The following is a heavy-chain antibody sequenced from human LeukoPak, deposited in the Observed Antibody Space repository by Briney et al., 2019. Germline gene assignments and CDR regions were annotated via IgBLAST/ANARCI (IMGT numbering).Heavy chain of an antibody. V-gene: IGHV3-23*01. J-gene: IGHJ3*02. CDR1: A. CDR3: AKSYYDSSGAPPTADFDI. D-gene: IGHD3-22*01. Sequence: AMSWVRQAPGKGLEWVSAISGSGGSTYYADSVKGRFTISRDNSKNTLYLQMNSLRAEDTAVYYCAKSYYDSSGAPPTADFDIWGQGTMVTVSS. CDR2: ISGSGGST.